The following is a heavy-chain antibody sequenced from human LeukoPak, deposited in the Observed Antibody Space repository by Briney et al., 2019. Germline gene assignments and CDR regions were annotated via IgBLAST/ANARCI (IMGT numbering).Heavy chain of an antibody. V-gene: IGHV1-2*02. J-gene: IGHJ4*02. CDR1: GYTFTSYD. CDR2: INPHSGGT. D-gene: IGHD4-17*01. CDR3: AKVGGDSGRGWDPADY. Sequence: GASVKVSCKASGYTFTSYDINWVRQAPGQGLEWMGWINPHSGGTNYAQKFQGRVTMTRDTSISTAYMELSRLRSDDTAVYYCAKVGGDSGRGWDPADYWGQGTLVTVSS.